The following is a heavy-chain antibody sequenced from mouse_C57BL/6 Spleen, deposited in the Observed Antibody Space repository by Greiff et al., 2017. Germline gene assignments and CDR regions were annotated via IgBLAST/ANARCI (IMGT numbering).Heavy chain of an antibody. D-gene: IGHD1-1*01. CDR1: GYSFTGYY. V-gene: IGHV1-42*01. Sequence: VQLKESGPELVKPGASVKISCKASGYSFTGYYMNWVKQSPEKSLEWIGEINPSTGGTTYNQKFKAKATLTVDKSSSTAYMQLKGLTSEDSAVYYCAKRVVGFDYWGQGTTLTVSS. CDR2: INPSTGGT. CDR3: AKRVVGFDY. J-gene: IGHJ2*01.